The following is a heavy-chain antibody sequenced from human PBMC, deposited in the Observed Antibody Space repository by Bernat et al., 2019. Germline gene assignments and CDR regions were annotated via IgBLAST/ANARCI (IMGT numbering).Heavy chain of an antibody. V-gene: IGHV6-1*01. CDR3: AREPLEGAVAGTDAFDI. Sequence: PGDSVSSNSAAWNWIRQSPSRGLEWLGRTYYRSKWYNDYAVSVKSRITINPDTSKNQFSLQLNSVTPEDTAVYYCAREPLEGAVAGTDAFDIWGQGTMVTVSS. CDR2: TYYRSKWYN. J-gene: IGHJ3*02. D-gene: IGHD6-19*01. CDR1: GDSVSSNSAA.